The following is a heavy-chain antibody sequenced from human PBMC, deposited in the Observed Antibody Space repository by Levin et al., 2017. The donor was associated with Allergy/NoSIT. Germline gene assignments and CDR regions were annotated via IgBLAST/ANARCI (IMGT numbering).Heavy chain of an antibody. V-gene: IGHV1-18*01. CDR2: ISTHNGNT. CDR1: GYTFKNYG. Sequence: PVASVKVSCKASGYTFKNYGISWVRHAPGQGLEWMGWISTHNGNTNYAQSFQGRVTMTTDTSTSTADMELRSLISDDTAVYYCARFVVTPVSYFYMDVWGKGTTVTVSS. CDR3: ARFVVTPVSYFYMDV. J-gene: IGHJ6*03. D-gene: IGHD2-2*01.